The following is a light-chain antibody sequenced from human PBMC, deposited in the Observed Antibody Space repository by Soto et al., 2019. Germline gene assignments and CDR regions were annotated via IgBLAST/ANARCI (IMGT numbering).Light chain of an antibody. Sequence: EIVLTQSPATLSLSPGERATLSCRASQSVSSSLAWYQQKPGQAPRLLIYDASNRATDIPARFSGSGSGTDFTLTISSLEPEDFAVYYCQQRSNWPPLTCGGGTKVEIK. J-gene: IGKJ4*01. CDR3: QQRSNWPPLT. CDR1: QSVSSS. CDR2: DAS. V-gene: IGKV3-11*01.